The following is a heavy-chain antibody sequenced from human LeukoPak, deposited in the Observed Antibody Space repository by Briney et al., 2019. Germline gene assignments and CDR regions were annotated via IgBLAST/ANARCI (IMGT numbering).Heavy chain of an antibody. Sequence: SSETLSLTCAVYGGSFSGYYWSWIRQPPGKGLEWIGSIYDSGSTYYNPSLKSRVTISVDTSKIQFSLKLNSVTAADTAVYYCARHYGPWGQGTLVTVSS. CDR1: GGSFSGYY. D-gene: IGHD3-16*01. CDR2: IYDSGST. CDR3: ARHYGP. J-gene: IGHJ5*02. V-gene: IGHV4-34*01.